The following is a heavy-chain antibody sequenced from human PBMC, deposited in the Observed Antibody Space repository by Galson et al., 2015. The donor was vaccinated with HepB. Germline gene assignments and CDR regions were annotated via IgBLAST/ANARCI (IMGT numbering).Heavy chain of an antibody. J-gene: IGHJ3*02. Sequence: SLRLSCAASGFTFSSYAMSWVRQAPGKGLEWVSAISGSGGSTSYADSVKGRFNISRDNSKNTLYLQMNSLRAEDTAVYYCAIARVPRAARWHYYDSSGYYHTQGAFDIWGQGTMVTVSS. V-gene: IGHV3-23*01. CDR3: AIARVPRAARWHYYDSSGYYHTQGAFDI. CDR1: GFTFSSYA. D-gene: IGHD3-22*01. CDR2: ISGSGGST.